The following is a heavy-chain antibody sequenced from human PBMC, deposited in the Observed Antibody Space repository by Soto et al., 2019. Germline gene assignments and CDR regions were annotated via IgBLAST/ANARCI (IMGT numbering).Heavy chain of an antibody. J-gene: IGHJ1*01. V-gene: IGHV1-69*12. CDR1: GGTFSSYA. CDR2: IIPIFGTA. D-gene: IGHD2-15*01. Sequence: QVQLVQSGAEVKKPGSSVKVSCKASGGTFSSYAISWVRQAPGQGLEWMGGIIPIFGTANHAQKFQGRVTITADESTSTAYMELSSLRSEDTAVYYCARMAVVVVAATEYFQHWGQGTLVTVSS. CDR3: ARMAVVVVAATEYFQH.